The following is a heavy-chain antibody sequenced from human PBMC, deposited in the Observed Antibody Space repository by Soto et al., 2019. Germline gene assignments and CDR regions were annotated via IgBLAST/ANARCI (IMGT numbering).Heavy chain of an antibody. Sequence: GGSLRLSCAASGFTFSDYAMSWVRQAPGQGLEWVSGISGSGGSTPYADSVNGRFTVSRDNSKSTLYLQMSSLRAEDTAVYYCAKDSGSGSGSFNWGSFDCWGQGMQVTVSS. V-gene: IGHV3-23*01. CDR2: ISGSGGST. D-gene: IGHD3-10*01. CDR1: GFTFSDYA. CDR3: AKDSGSGSGSFNWGSFDC. J-gene: IGHJ4*02.